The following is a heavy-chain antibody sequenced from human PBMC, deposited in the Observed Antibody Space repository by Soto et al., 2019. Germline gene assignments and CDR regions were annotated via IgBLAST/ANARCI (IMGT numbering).Heavy chain of an antibody. CDR2: IYFSGTT. V-gene: IGHV4-59*01. J-gene: IGHJ4*02. D-gene: IGHD5-12*01. Sequence: PSETLSLTCSVSGGSITGYYWNWVRQPPGKGLEWIGYIYFSGTTNYNPSLKSRLTISVDTSKNQFSLRLSSVTAADTAVYYCVRGYGGYNHYFDSWGQGTLVTVS. CDR1: GGSITGYY. CDR3: VRGYGGYNHYFDS.